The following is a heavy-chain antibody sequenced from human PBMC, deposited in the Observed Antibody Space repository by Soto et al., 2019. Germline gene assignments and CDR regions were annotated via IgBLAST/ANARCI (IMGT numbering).Heavy chain of an antibody. J-gene: IGHJ4*02. CDR1: GGTFSRYA. V-gene: IGHV1-69*12. D-gene: IGHD4-4*01. Sequence: QVQLVQSGAEVKKPGSSVKVSCKASGGTFSRYALSWVRQAPGQGLEWMGGIIPLFGTANYAQKFQGRVTITADEATSTAYMELSSLRSEDTAVYYCARDGGVYDYSPFDYWGQGTLVTVSS. CDR3: ARDGGVYDYSPFDY. CDR2: IIPLFGTA.